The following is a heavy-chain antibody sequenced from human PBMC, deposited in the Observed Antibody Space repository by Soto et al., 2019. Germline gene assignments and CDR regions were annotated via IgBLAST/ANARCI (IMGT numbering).Heavy chain of an antibody. J-gene: IGHJ5*02. CDR2: ISAYNGNT. CDR1: GYTFTSYG. CDR3: ARDPTPHYYDSSGYFQGNWFDP. V-gene: IGHV1-18*04. D-gene: IGHD3-22*01. Sequence: QVQLVQSGAEVKKPGASVKVSCKASGYTFTSYGISWVRQAPGQGLEWMGWISAYNGNTNYAQKLQGIVTMTTDTSTSTAYMELRSLRSDDTAVYSCARDPTPHYYDSSGYFQGNWFDPWGQGTLVTVSS.